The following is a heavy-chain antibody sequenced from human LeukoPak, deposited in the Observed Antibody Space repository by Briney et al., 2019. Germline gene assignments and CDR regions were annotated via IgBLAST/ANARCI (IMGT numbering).Heavy chain of an antibody. V-gene: IGHV3-7*01. J-gene: IGHJ6*03. CDR1: GFTFSSYW. D-gene: IGHD6-6*01. CDR2: IKQDGSEK. Sequence: GGSLRLSCAASGFTFSSYWMSWVRQAPGKGLEGVANIKQDGSEKYYVDSVKGRFTISRDNAKNSLYLQMNSLRAEDTAVYYCARGPIAAQTLDYYYYYMDVWGKGTTVTVSS. CDR3: ARGPIAAQTLDYYYYYMDV.